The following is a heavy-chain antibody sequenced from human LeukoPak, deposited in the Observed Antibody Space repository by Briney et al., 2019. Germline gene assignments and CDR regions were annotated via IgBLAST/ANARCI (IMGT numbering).Heavy chain of an antibody. CDR2: IDRDGRST. D-gene: IGHD1-26*01. V-gene: IGHV3-74*01. J-gene: IGHJ5*02. Sequence: GGSLRLSCAASGFTFSSYWMHWVHQAPGKGLVWVSHIDRDGRSTNYAGSVKGRFTISRDNARNTLFLQMNSLRVEDTAVYYCARDRGSTNWFDPWGQGTLVTVSS. CDR1: GFTFSSYW. CDR3: ARDRGSTNWFDP.